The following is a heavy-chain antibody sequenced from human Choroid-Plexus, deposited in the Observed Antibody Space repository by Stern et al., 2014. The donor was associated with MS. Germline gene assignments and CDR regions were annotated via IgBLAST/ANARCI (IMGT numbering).Heavy chain of an antibody. J-gene: IGHJ6*02. CDR1: GYIFTGYY. V-gene: IGHV1-2*02. D-gene: IGHD3-3*01. Sequence: VQLVESGTEVKKPGASVKVSCKTSGYIFTGYYIHWVRQAPGQGLEWMAWINPNTGGPKYAQKFQGRVTMSRDTSISTAYVEQSSLTSDDTAVYYCARDQRGITIFGVVTDYYYLGMDVWGQGTTVTVSS. CDR2: INPNTGGP. CDR3: ARDQRGITIFGVVTDYYYLGMDV.